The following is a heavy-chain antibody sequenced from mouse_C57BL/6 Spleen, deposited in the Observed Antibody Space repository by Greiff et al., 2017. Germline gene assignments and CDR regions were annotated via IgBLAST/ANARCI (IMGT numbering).Heavy chain of an antibody. CDR3: ARSTTVNYYAMDY. Sequence: QVQLKQPGAELVKPGASVKMSCKASGYTFTSYWITWVKQRPGQGLEWIGDIYPGSGSTNYNEKFKSKATLTVDTSSSTAYMQLSSLTSEDSAVYYCARSTTVNYYAMDYWGQGTSVTVSS. D-gene: IGHD1-1*01. V-gene: IGHV1-55*01. CDR1: GYTFTSYW. J-gene: IGHJ4*01. CDR2: IYPGSGST.